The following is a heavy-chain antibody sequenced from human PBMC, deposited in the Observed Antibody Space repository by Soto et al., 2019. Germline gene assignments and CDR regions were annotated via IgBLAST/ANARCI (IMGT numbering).Heavy chain of an antibody. V-gene: IGHV3-33*01. D-gene: IGHD6-19*01. J-gene: IGHJ4*02. Sequence: QVQLVESGGGVVQPGRSLRLSCAASGFTFSSYGMHWVRQAPGKGLEWVAVIWYDGSNKYYADSVKGRFTISRDNSKNTLYLQMNSLRDEDTAVYYCARDRSSGWYDNDYWGQGTLVTVSS. CDR3: ARDRSSGWYDNDY. CDR2: IWYDGSNK. CDR1: GFTFSSYG.